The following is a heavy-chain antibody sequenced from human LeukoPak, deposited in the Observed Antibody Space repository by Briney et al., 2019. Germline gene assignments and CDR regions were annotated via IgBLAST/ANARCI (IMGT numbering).Heavy chain of an antibody. J-gene: IGHJ4*02. CDR2: IIPIFGTA. CDR3: ARDLRRTYSSSWYYFDY. D-gene: IGHD6-13*01. CDR1: GGTFSSYA. Sequence: GSSVKVSCKASGGTFSSYAISWVRQAPGQGLEWMGGIIPIFGTANYAQKFQGRVTTTADESTSTAYMELSSLRSEDTAVYYCARDLRRTYSSSWYYFDYWGQGTLVTVSS. V-gene: IGHV1-69*01.